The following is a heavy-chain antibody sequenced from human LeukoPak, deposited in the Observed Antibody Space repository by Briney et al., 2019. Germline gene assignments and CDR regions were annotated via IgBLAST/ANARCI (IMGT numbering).Heavy chain of an antibody. D-gene: IGHD1-20*01. CDR3: ARTYNWNDGYFDS. Sequence: ASVKVSCKASGYTFNNYYMNWVRQAPGQGLEWMGIINPSGGSTSYAQKFQGRVTMTRDTSTSTVYMELSSLRSEDTAVYYCARTYNWNDGYFDSWGRGTLVTVSS. V-gene: IGHV1-46*02. J-gene: IGHJ4*02. CDR2: INPSGGST. CDR1: GYTFNNYY.